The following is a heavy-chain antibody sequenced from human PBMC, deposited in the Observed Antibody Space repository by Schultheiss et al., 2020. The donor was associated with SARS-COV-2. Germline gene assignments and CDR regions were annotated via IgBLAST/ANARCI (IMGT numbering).Heavy chain of an antibody. CDR1: GGSVSSGSYY. CDR3: AKDDCSGGTCYPDY. V-gene: IGHV4-61*01. CDR2: VTHSGST. J-gene: IGHJ4*02. D-gene: IGHD2-15*01. Sequence: SETLSLTCTVSGGSVSSGSYYWSWIRQPPGKGLEYIGEVTHSGSTDYNPSLKSRVTISVDTSKNQFSLKLSSVTAADTAVYYCAKDDCSGGTCYPDYWGQGTLVTVSS.